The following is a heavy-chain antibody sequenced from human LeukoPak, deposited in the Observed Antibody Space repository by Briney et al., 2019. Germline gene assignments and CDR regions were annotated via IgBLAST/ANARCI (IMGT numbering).Heavy chain of an antibody. CDR2: IRFDGRNI. J-gene: IGHJ4*02. CDR1: GFTFSSYG. CDR3: AKAVGYSSSYLGY. D-gene: IGHD6-13*01. V-gene: IGHV3-30*02. Sequence: LAGGSLRLSCAASGFTFSSYGMHWVRQAPGKGLEGVAFIRFDGRNIYYADSVKGRFTISRDNSKNTLYLQMNSLRAEDTAVYYCAKAVGYSSSYLGYWGQGTLVTVSS.